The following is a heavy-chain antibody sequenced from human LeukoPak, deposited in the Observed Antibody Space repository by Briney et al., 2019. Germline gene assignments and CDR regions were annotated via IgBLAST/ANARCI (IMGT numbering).Heavy chain of an antibody. D-gene: IGHD6-13*01. CDR1: GYSISSGYY. V-gene: IGHV4-61*01. CDR2: IYYSGST. CDR3: ARDQRGSSSLDY. Sequence: SETLSLTCTVSGYSISSGYYWSWIRQPPGKGLEWIAYIYYSGSTNYNPSLKSRVTISVDTSKNQFSLKLTSVTAADTAVYYCARDQRGSSSLDYWGQGTLVTVSS. J-gene: IGHJ4*02.